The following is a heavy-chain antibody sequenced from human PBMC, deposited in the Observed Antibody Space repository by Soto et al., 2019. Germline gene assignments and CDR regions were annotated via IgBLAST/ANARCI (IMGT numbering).Heavy chain of an antibody. CDR2: INAYNGNT. V-gene: IGHV1-18*01. CDR1: GYTFTSYG. CDR3: ARVLPPFDP. J-gene: IGHJ5*02. Sequence: QVQLVQSGAEVKKPGASVKVSCKASGYTFTSYGISWVRQAPGQGLEWMGWINAYNGNTNYAQKLQGRVTITTDTSTSTAEMERRSMRPDDTAVYYCARVLPPFDPWGQGTLVTVSS.